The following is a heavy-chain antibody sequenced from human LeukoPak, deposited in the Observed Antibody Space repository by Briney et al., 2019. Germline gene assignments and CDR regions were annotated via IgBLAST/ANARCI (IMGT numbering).Heavy chain of an antibody. J-gene: IGHJ4*02. CDR3: ARMQYSGSYHRATPFDY. Sequence: PGGSLRLSCAASGFTCSSYEMNWVRHAPGKGLEWVSYISSSGSTIYYADSVKGRFTISRDNAKKSLYLQMNSLRAEDTAVYYCARMQYSGSYHRATPFDYWGQGTLVTVSS. CDR1: GFTCSSYE. CDR2: ISSSGSTI. V-gene: IGHV3-48*03. D-gene: IGHD3-10*01.